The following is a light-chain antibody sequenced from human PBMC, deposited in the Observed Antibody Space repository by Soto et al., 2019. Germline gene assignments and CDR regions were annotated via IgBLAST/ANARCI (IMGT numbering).Light chain of an antibody. Sequence: DIVMTQSPLSLSVTPGEPASISCRSSQSLLHSNGYNYVDWYLQKPGQSPQLLIYLGSNRASGVPDRFSGSGSGTDFTLKISRVEAEDVGVYFCMQALQTPRTFGQGTKVEIK. J-gene: IGKJ1*01. CDR1: QSLLHSNGYNY. V-gene: IGKV2-28*01. CDR2: LGS. CDR3: MQALQTPRT.